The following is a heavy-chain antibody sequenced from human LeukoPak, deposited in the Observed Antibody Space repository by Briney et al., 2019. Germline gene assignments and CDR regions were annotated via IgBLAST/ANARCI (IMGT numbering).Heavy chain of an antibody. J-gene: IGHJ4*02. CDR3: ARDRGWFGEFLFYY. V-gene: IGHV4-61*02. D-gene: IGHD3-10*01. CDR2: IYTSGST. CDR1: GGSISSGSYY. Sequence: PSETLSLTCTVSGGSISSGSYYWSWIRQPAGKGLEWIGRIYTSGSTNYNPSLKSRVTISVDTSKNQFSLKLSSVTAADTAVYYCARDRGWFGEFLFYYWGQGTLVTVSS.